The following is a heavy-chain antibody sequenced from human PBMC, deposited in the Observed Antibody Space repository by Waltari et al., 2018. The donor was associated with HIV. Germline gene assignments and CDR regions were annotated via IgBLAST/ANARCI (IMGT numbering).Heavy chain of an antibody. V-gene: IGHV4-38-2*01. CDR3: ARFKEVLLWFGEIDY. D-gene: IGHD3-10*01. J-gene: IGHJ4*02. Sequence: QVQLQESGPGLVKPSETLSLTCAVSAYSISSGYYWGWIRQPPGKGLEWIGSIYHSGSTYYNPSLKSRVTISVDTSKNQFSLKLSSVTAADTAVYYCARFKEVLLWFGEIDYWGQGTLVTVSS. CDR2: IYHSGST. CDR1: AYSISSGYY.